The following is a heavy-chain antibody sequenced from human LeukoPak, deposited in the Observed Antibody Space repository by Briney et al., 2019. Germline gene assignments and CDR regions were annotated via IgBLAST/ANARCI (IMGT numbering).Heavy chain of an antibody. CDR3: ARVPVATIRERYSSSWYYFDY. D-gene: IGHD6-13*01. Sequence: ASVKVSCKASGYTFTSYGISWVRQAPGQGLEWMGWISAYNGNTNYAQKLQGRVTMTTDTSTSTAYMELRSLRSDDTAVYYCARVPVATIRERYSSSWYYFDYWGQGTLVTVS. V-gene: IGHV1-18*01. CDR2: ISAYNGNT. CDR1: GYTFTSYG. J-gene: IGHJ4*02.